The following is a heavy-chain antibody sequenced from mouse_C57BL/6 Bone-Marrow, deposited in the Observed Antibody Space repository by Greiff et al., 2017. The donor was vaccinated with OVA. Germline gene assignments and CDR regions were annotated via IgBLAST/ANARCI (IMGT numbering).Heavy chain of an antibody. J-gene: IGHJ3*01. CDR2: IDPENGDT. Sequence: VQLQQSGAELVRPGASVKLSCTASGFNIKDDYMHWVKQRPEQGLEWIGWIDPENGDTEYASKFQGKATISAAPSSNTAYLQLISLTSEDTAVYSFTTSRIYDVYYRFAYWGPGPLVTVSA. CDR3: TTSRIYDVYYRFAY. CDR1: GFNIKDDY. V-gene: IGHV14-4*01. D-gene: IGHD2-3*01.